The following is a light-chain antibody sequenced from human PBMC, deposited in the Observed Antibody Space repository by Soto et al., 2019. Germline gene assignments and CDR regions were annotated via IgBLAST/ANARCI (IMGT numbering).Light chain of an antibody. J-gene: IGKJ4*01. CDR3: QQFDDWPLT. V-gene: IGKV3D-15*01. Sequence: EIVMTQSPATLSVSPGQRATLSCRASQSVAGNLAWYQQKPGQAPRLLIYDASTRATDIPARFSGSGSGTEFTLTISSLQSEDSALYYCQQFDDWPLTFGGGTKVEIK. CDR2: DAS. CDR1: QSVAGN.